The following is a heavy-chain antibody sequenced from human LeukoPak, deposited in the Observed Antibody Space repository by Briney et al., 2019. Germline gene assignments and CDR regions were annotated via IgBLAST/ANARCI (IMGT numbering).Heavy chain of an antibody. CDR3: ARDRRIQLPYCFDY. V-gene: IGHV1-18*01. CDR1: GYTFTSDG. CDR2: ISAYNGDT. Sequence: ASVKVSCKASGYTFTSDGISWVRKGPLQVLERMGWISAYNGDTTYAEKLQGRVTMTTDTSRSTAYMELRSLRSDDTAVYYCARDRRIQLPYCFDYWGQGTLVTVSS. D-gene: IGHD5-18*01. J-gene: IGHJ4*02.